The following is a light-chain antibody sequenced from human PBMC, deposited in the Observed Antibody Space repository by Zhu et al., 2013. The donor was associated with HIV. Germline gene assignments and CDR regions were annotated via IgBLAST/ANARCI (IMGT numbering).Light chain of an antibody. CDR3: QQLNSYPLT. CDR2: AAS. CDR1: QSVSSN. J-gene: IGKJ4*01. Sequence: TQSPATLSVSPGERVTLSCRASQSVSSNLAWYQQKPGKAPKLLIYAASTLQSGVPSRFSGSGSGTDFTLTISSLQPEDFATYYCQQLNSYPLTFGGGTKVEIK. V-gene: IGKV1-9*01.